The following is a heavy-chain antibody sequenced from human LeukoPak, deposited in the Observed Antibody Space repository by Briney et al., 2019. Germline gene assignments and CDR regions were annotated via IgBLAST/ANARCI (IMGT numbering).Heavy chain of an antibody. V-gene: IGHV4-34*01. CDR3: ASLYDSSGYGWFDP. CDR2: INHSGGT. Sequence: SETLSLTCAVYGGSFSGYYWSWIRQPPGKGLEWFGEINHSGGTNYNPSLKSRVTISVDTSKNQFSLKLSSVTAADTAVYYCASLYDSSGYGWFDPWGQGTLVTVSS. CDR1: GGSFSGYY. J-gene: IGHJ5*02. D-gene: IGHD3-22*01.